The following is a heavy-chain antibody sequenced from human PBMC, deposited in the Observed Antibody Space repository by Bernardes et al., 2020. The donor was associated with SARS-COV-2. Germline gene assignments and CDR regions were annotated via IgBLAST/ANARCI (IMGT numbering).Heavy chain of an antibody. J-gene: IGHJ4*02. D-gene: IGHD6-19*01. V-gene: IGHV3-74*01. CDR1: GFAFRNYW. CDR3: VRFGDPSG. Sequence: GGSLRLSCAASGFAFRNYWMHWVRQPPGKGLVWVSRIKTDGNTDYDDSVKGRFTVSRDNTRNTLYLQVNSLRVEDTAVYYCVRFGDPSGWGQGTLVTVSS. CDR2: IKTDGNT.